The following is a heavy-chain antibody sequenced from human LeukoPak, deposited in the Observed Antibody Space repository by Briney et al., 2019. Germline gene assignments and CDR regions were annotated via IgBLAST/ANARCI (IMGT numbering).Heavy chain of an antibody. CDR1: GFIFSSYS. J-gene: IGHJ4*02. CDR3: ARVQRGEMATFDY. V-gene: IGHV3-21*01. D-gene: IGHD5-24*01. Sequence: GGSLRLSCAASGFIFSSYSMNWVRHAPGKGLEWVSSISSTSTYVHYADSLKGRFTISRDNARNSLYLQINSLRVEDTAVYYCARVQRGEMATFDYWGQGTLVTVSS. CDR2: ISSTSTYV.